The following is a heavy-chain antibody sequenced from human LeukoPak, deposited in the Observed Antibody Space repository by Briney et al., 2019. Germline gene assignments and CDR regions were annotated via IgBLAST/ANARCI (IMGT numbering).Heavy chain of an antibody. V-gene: IGHV4-31*03. CDR2: IYYSGST. J-gene: IGHJ4*02. Sequence: PSQTLSLTCTVSGDSISSRGYYWSWIRQHPGKGLEWIGYIYYSGSTYYNPSLKSRLTLSVDTSKNQFSLKVNSVTAADTAVYYCASTSIAAAGARAYYFDNWGQGTQVTVSS. CDR1: GDSISSRGYY. CDR3: ASTSIAAAGARAYYFDN. D-gene: IGHD6-13*01.